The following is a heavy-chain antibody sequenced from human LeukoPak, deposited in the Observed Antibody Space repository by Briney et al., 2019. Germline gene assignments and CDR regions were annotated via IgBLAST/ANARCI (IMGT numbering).Heavy chain of an antibody. D-gene: IGHD3-9*01. V-gene: IGHV3-23*01. Sequence: PGGSLRHSCAASGFTFSSYAMSWVRQAPGKGLEWVSAIRGSDSTYYADSVKGRLTISRDNSKNTLYLQMNSLRAEDTAIYYCAKGVRFLDWWILDYWGQGSLVTVSS. CDR2: IRGSDST. CDR1: GFTFSSYA. J-gene: IGHJ4*02. CDR3: AKGVRFLDWWILDY.